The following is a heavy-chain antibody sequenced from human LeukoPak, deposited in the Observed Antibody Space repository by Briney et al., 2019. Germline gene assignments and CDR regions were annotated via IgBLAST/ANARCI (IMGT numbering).Heavy chain of an antibody. CDR3: ATQKRDYYDSSGLD. Sequence: ASVKVSCKVSGYTFTDYYMHWVQQAPRKGLEWMGLVDPEDGETIYAEKFQGRVTITADTSTDTAYMELSSLRSEDTAVYYCATQKRDYYDSSGLDWGQGTLVTVSS. D-gene: IGHD3-22*01. V-gene: IGHV1-69-2*01. CDR2: VDPEDGET. CDR1: GYTFTDYY. J-gene: IGHJ4*02.